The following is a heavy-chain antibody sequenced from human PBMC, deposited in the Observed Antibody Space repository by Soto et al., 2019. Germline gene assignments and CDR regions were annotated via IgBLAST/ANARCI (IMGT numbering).Heavy chain of an antibody. V-gene: IGHV3-7*03. Sequence: EVQLVESGGGLVQPGGSLRLSCVASGFTFTTYWMTWVRQAPGKGLEWVANINVDGSETSYVGSVRGRFTLARDNAKTSVYLQLSSMVGEDMVVYYCAREASFQDYWGQGALVTFSS. D-gene: IGHD3-16*02. J-gene: IGHJ4*02. CDR3: AREASFQDY. CDR1: GFTFTTYW. CDR2: INVDGSET.